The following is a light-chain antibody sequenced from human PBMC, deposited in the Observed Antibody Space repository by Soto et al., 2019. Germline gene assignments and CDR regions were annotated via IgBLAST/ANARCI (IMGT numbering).Light chain of an antibody. CDR3: SSYTTTTTQLV. V-gene: IGLV2-14*01. J-gene: IGLJ2*01. CDR2: EVS. CDR1: SSDIGGYNY. Sequence: QAALSQSASASWSPGQAITISCTGTSSDIGGYNYVSWYQQHPGKAPKLMIYEVSDRPSGVSTRFSGAKSGNTASLTISGLQAEDEAYYYCSSYTTTTTQLVFGGGTKVTAL.